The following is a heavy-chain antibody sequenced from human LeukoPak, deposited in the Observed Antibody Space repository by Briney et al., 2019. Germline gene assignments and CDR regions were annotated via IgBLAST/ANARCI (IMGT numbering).Heavy chain of an antibody. J-gene: IGHJ4*02. CDR3: ARKTKDYYDSSGPFDY. V-gene: IGHV4-31*03. D-gene: IGHD3-22*01. CDR1: GGSISSGGYY. CDR2: IYYSGST. Sequence: SETLSLTCTVSGGSISSGGYYWSWIRQHPGKGLEWIGYIYYSGSTYYNPSLKSRVTISVDTSKSQFSLKLSSVTAADTAVYYCARKTKDYYDSSGPFDYWGQGTLVTVSS.